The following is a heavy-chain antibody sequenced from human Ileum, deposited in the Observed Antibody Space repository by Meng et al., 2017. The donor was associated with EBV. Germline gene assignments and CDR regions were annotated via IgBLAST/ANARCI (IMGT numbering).Heavy chain of an antibody. CDR1: GGSISSISFH. CDR2: IQYSGST. Sequence: QLQLQGTGPGLIKPSEALSLACLVSGGSISSISFHWGWIRQPPGKGLEWIGTIQYSGSTYYNPSLKSRVTISVDTSRNQFSLQLNSVTAADTAVYYCARLDCTGRGCSSSEGFDTWGQGTLVTVAS. J-gene: IGHJ5*02. V-gene: IGHV4-39*07. CDR3: ARLDCTGRGCSSSEGFDT. D-gene: IGHD2-8*02.